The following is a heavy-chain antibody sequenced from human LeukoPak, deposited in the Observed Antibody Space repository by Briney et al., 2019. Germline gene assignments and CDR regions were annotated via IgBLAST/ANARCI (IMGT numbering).Heavy chain of an antibody. CDR2: ISGSGTT. J-gene: IGHJ3*02. CDR1: GFTFSSYG. CDR3: AKDRRKIAVAGSDDAFHI. V-gene: IGHV3-23*01. D-gene: IGHD6-19*01. Sequence: SGGTLRLSCAASGFTFSSYGMSWVRQAPGKGLEWVSSISGSGTTYYADSVKGRFTISRDNSMNTLYLQMDSLRAEDTAVYHCAKDRRKIAVAGSDDAFHIWGQGTMVTVSS.